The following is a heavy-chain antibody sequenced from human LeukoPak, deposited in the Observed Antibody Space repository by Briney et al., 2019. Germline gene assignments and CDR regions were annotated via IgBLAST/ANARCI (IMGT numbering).Heavy chain of an antibody. J-gene: IGHJ4*02. CDR3: ARASGGPLGY. CDR1: GGSISSGGYS. CDR2: IYHSGST. Sequence: TSETLSLTCTVSGGSISSGGYSWSWIRQPPGKGLEWIGYIYHSGSTYYNPSLKSRVTISVDRSKNQFSLKLSSVTAADTAVYYCARASGGPLGYWGQGTLVTVSS. D-gene: IGHD2-15*01. V-gene: IGHV4-30-2*01.